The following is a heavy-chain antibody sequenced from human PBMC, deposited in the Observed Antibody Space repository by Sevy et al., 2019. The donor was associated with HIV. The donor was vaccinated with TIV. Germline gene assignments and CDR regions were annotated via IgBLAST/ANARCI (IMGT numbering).Heavy chain of an antibody. D-gene: IGHD3-10*01. V-gene: IGHV1-8*01. CDR3: ARDEQRPYYYGSGNMGH. CDR1: GYTFTNYE. J-gene: IGHJ4*02. Sequence: ASVKVSCKASGYTFTNYEINWVRQATGQGVEWMGRMNPNSGETGYAPQFHGRVTMTRNTSLKIAYMELSSLTSDDTAVYYCARDEQRPYYYGSGNMGHWGQGTLVTVSS. CDR2: MNPNSGET.